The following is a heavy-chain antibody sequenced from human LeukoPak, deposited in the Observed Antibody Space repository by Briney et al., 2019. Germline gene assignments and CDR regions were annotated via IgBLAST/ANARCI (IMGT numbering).Heavy chain of an antibody. J-gene: IGHJ4*02. V-gene: IGHV1-18*01. CDR3: ARDRLYDILTGYTNDY. CDR1: GYTFTSYG. D-gene: IGHD3-9*01. CDR2: ISAYNGNT. Sequence: GASVKVSCKASGYTFTSYGISWVRQAPGQGLEWMGWISAYNGNTNYAQKLQGRVTMTTDTSTSTAYMELRSLRSDDTAVYYCARDRLYDILTGYTNDYWGQGTLVTVSS.